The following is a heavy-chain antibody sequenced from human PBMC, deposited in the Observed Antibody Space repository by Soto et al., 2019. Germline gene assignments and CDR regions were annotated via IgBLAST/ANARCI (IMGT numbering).Heavy chain of an antibody. V-gene: IGHV4-30-4*08. Sequence: QVHLQESGPGLVKPSQTLSLACSVSGEAITSLGYYWTWVRQPPGKGLEWSGFVSYTGSTFYNSALSGRVTISRHTSQNHFFLGVKSVTVEDTAMYFCTSGDYCGQGVLVTVSS. CDR2: VSYTGST. CDR1: GEAITSLGYY. J-gene: IGHJ4*02. CDR3: TSGDY.